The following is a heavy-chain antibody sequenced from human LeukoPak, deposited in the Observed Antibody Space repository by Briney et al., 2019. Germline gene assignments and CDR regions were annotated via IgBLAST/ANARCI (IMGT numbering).Heavy chain of an antibody. V-gene: IGHV3-48*01. CDR2: ISSSSSTI. CDR3: ARERGPYYYYYMDV. Sequence: PGGSLRLSCAASGFTFSSYSMNWVRQAPGKGLEWVSYISSSSSTIYYADSVKGRFTISRDNAKNSLYLQMNSLRGEDTAVYYCARERGPYYYYYMDVWGKGTTVTVSS. CDR1: GFTFSSYS. J-gene: IGHJ6*03. D-gene: IGHD3-10*01.